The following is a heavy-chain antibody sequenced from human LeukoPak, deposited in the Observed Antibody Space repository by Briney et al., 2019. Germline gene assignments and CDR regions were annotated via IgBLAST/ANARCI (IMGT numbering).Heavy chain of an antibody. CDR3: ARDSGTIPCDY. CDR1: GFTFSNYY. CDR2: ITTSGTSV. D-gene: IGHD3-10*01. Sequence: GGSLRLSCAASGFTFSNYYMSWIRQAPGKGLELVSYITTSGTSVYYTDSVKGRFTISRDNAKNSLYLQMNSLRAEDTAVYYCARDSGTIPCDYWGQGTLATVSS. V-gene: IGHV3-11*01. J-gene: IGHJ4*02.